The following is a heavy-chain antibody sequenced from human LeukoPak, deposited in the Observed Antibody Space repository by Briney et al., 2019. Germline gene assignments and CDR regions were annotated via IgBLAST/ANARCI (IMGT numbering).Heavy chain of an antibody. J-gene: IGHJ3*02. CDR2: IIPMFGAP. CDR1: GDSFSNYG. V-gene: IGHV1-69*01. Sequence: SVKVSCKASGDSFSNYGFSWVRQAPGQGLEWMGGIIPMFGAPNYAQRFKGRVTITAGAFTSTVYMELSSLRSEDTAVYYCAPRVYYYDISRYAFDIWGQGTMVTVSS. D-gene: IGHD3-22*01. CDR3: APRVYYYDISRYAFDI.